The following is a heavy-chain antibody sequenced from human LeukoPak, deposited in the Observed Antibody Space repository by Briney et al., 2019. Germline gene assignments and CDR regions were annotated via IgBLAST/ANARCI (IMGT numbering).Heavy chain of an antibody. CDR3: ARDQVGSSSSVLGGV. D-gene: IGHD6-6*01. CDR1: GFTISDNY. V-gene: IGHV3-66*01. J-gene: IGHJ6*02. CDR2: IYSGGNT. Sequence: GGSLRLSCAASGFTISDNYMSWVRQAPGKGPEGVSVIYSGGNTYYADSLKDRFTISRDNFQNTVYLQMNNMRAEDTAVYYCARDQVGSSSSVLGGVWGQGTTVTVSS.